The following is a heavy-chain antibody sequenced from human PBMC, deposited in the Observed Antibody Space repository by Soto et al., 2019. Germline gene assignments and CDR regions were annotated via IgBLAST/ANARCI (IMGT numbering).Heavy chain of an antibody. V-gene: IGHV4-30-4*01. D-gene: IGHD1-26*01. J-gene: IGHJ4*02. CDR1: GGSFSGYY. CDR3: ARAVRGSYYDY. Sequence: PSETLSLTCAVYGGSFSGYYWSWIRQPPGKGLEWIGYIYYSGSTYYNSSLKSRVTISVDTSKNQFSLKLSSVTAADTAVYYCARAVRGSYYDYWGQGTLVTVSS. CDR2: IYYSGST.